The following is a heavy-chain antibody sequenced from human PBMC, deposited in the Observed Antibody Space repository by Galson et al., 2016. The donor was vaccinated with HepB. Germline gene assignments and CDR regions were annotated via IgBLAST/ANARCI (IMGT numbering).Heavy chain of an antibody. CDR2: IRRQSDGGTS. CDR1: GINFTVAW. CDR3: VTGGGNYGFDF. V-gene: IGHV3-15*07. J-gene: IGHJ4*02. Sequence: SLRLSCAASGINFTVAWMNWVRQVPGKGLEWVGRIRRQSDGGTSGYAAPVKGRIVISRDDSQNMLFLQMNSLKTEDTAVYYCVTGGGNYGFDFWGQGALVTVSS. D-gene: IGHD1-26*01.